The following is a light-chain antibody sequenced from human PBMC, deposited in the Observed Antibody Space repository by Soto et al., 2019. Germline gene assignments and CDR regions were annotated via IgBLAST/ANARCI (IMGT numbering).Light chain of an antibody. Sequence: QSVLTQPPSVSGAPGQRVTISCTGSSSNIGAGYDVHWYQQLPGTAPKLLIYGNSNRPSGVPDRFSGSKSGTSASLAITGLQAEDEADYYCQSYDSSLYGFGTGTKVT. CDR2: GNS. CDR1: SSNIGAGYD. J-gene: IGLJ1*01. CDR3: QSYDSSLYG. V-gene: IGLV1-40*01.